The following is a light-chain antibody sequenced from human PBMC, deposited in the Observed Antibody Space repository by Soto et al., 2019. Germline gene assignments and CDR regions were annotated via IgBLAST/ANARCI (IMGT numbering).Light chain of an antibody. J-gene: IGKJ2*01. CDR1: LSVSINY. V-gene: IGKV3-20*01. CDR2: GSS. Sequence: EVVLTQSPGTLSLSPGDKGTLSCRASLSVSINYLAWYQQKPGQAPRLVIFGSSDRATGIPDRFSGSGSGTDFTLTISRLEPDDFALYFCQQYGTSPPYTFGQGTRLEIK. CDR3: QQYGTSPPYT.